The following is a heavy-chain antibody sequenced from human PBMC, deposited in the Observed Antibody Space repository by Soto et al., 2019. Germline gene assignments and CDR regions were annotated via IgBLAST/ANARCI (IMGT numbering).Heavy chain of an antibody. CDR2: ISSSSYI. CDR3: ARDRWELLRDYYYGMDV. J-gene: IGHJ6*02. CDR1: GFTFSSYS. Sequence: EVQLVESGGGLVKPGGSLRLSCAASGFTFSSYSMNWVRQAPGKGLEWVSSISSSSYIYYADSVKGRFTIFTNNAKNSLYLQMNSLRAEDTAVDYCARDRWELLRDYYYGMDVWGQGTTVTVSS. V-gene: IGHV3-21*01. D-gene: IGHD1-26*01.